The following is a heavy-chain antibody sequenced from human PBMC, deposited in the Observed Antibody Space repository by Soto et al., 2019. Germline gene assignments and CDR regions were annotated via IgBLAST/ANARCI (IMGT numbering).Heavy chain of an antibody. D-gene: IGHD3-16*01. CDR2: INTYNGNT. Sequence: QVRLVQSGAEVKNPGASVKVSCKTFGYTFTSYGIGWARQAPGQGLEWMGWINTYNGNTNYAQNLQGRVTLTTDTSTSTAYMELRSLRSNDTAIYYCAMVDVYVTPSPQDVWGQGTTVTVSS. J-gene: IGHJ6*02. CDR3: AMVDVYVTPSPQDV. V-gene: IGHV1-18*01. CDR1: GYTFTSYG.